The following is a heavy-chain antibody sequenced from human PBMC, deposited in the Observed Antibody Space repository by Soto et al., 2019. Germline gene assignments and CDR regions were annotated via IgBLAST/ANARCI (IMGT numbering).Heavy chain of an antibody. CDR3: AQDIARYSGYEGGFDI. Sequence: VQLVESGGGLVQPGRSLRLSCAASGFSFDDYVMHWVRQGPGKGLEWVSGLDWNGVSIGYADSVKGRFTISRDNAKNSLYLQMNSLRSEDTALYYCAQDIARYSGYEGGFDIWGQGTMVTVSS. V-gene: IGHV3-9*01. CDR2: LDWNGVSI. D-gene: IGHD5-12*01. CDR1: GFSFDDYV. J-gene: IGHJ3*02.